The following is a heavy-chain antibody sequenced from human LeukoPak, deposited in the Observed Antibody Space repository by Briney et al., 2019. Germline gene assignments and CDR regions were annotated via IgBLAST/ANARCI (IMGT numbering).Heavy chain of an antibody. D-gene: IGHD3-22*01. J-gene: IGHJ5*02. CDR2: MNPNSGNT. Sequence: GASVKVSCKASGYTFTSYDINWVRQATGQGLEWMGWMNPNSGNTGYAQKFQGRVTMTRNTSISTAYMELSSLRSEDTAVYYCARNPYYYDSSGYYTNWFDPWGQGTLVTVSS. CDR3: ARNPYYYDSSGYYTNWFDP. V-gene: IGHV1-8*01. CDR1: GYTFTSYD.